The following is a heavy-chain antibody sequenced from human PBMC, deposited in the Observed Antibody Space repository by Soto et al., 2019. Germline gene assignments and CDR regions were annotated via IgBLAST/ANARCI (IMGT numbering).Heavy chain of an antibody. Sequence: TLSLTCTVSGGSISSSSYYWGWIRQPPGKGLEWIGSIYYSGSTYYNPSLKSRVTISVDTSKNQFSLKLSSVTAADTAVYYCARLRVYGSGRGYNWFDPWGQGTLVTVSS. CDR3: ARLRVYGSGRGYNWFDP. CDR1: GGSISSSSYY. J-gene: IGHJ5*02. V-gene: IGHV4-39*01. D-gene: IGHD3-10*01. CDR2: IYYSGST.